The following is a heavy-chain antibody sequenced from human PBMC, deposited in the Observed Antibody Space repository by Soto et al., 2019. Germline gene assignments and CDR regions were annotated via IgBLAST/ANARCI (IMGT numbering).Heavy chain of an antibody. Sequence: SETLSLTCAVYGGSFSGYYWSWIRQPPGKGLEWIGEINHSGSTNYNPSLKSRVTISVDTSKNQFSLKLSSVTAADTAVYYCARGVTAIPRWFDPWGQGTLVTVSS. CDR1: GGSFSGYY. J-gene: IGHJ5*02. CDR2: INHSGST. CDR3: ARGVTAIPRWFDP. V-gene: IGHV4-34*01. D-gene: IGHD2-21*02.